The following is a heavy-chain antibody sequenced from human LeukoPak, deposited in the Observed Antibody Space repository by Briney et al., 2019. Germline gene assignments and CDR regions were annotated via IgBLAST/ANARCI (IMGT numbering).Heavy chain of an antibody. V-gene: IGHV3-11*04. CDR3: ARGRDGSGWYLGY. D-gene: IGHD6-19*01. J-gene: IGHJ4*02. CDR2: ISGSGGTI. Sequence: PGGSLRLSCAASRFTFSDSYMSWIRQAPGKGLEWVSYISGSGGTIYYAESVKGRFTISRDNAKNSLYLQMNSLRAEDTAVYYCARGRDGSGWYLGYWGQGTLVTVSS. CDR1: RFTFSDSY.